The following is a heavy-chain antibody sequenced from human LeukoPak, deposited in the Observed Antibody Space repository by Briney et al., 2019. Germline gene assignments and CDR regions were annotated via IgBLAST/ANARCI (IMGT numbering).Heavy chain of an antibody. D-gene: IGHD2-15*01. Sequence: GGSLRLSCAASRFIFNDYAMHWVRQAPGKGLDWVAVISYHGRDQFYADSVKGRFTISRDSSKNTLYLQMNSLRTEDTAVYYCARQDCSGGSCYLDYWGQGTLATVSS. CDR3: ARQDCSGGSCYLDY. CDR2: ISYHGRDQ. J-gene: IGHJ4*02. CDR1: RFIFNDYA. V-gene: IGHV3-30*04.